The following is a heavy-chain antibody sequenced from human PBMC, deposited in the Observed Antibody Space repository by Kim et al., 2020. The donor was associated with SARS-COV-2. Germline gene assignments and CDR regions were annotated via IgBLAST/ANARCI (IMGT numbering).Heavy chain of an antibody. J-gene: IGHJ4*02. CDR3: ARDRGIAAAGNLHFDY. CDR1: GGTFSSYA. Sequence: SVKVSCKASGGTFSSYAISWVRQAPGQGLEWMGGIIPIFGTANYAQKFQGRVTITADESTSTAYMELSSLRSEDTAVYYCARDRGIAAAGNLHFDYWGQGTLVTVSS. V-gene: IGHV1-69*13. CDR2: IIPIFGTA. D-gene: IGHD6-13*01.